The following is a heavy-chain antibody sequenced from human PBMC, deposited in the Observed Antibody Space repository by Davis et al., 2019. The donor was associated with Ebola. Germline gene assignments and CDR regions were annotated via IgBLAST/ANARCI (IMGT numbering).Heavy chain of an antibody. CDR1: GFTFGSYL. Sequence: GASLKISCAASGFTFGSYLMHWVRQVPGKGLVWVARINKEGDVASHADFVKGRFTISRDNAKNALYLHMDSLRGDDTAIYYCSRGGNFGSGNYPDFWGQGTLVTVSS. CDR2: INKEGDVA. J-gene: IGHJ4*02. CDR3: SRGGNFGSGNYPDF. D-gene: IGHD3-10*01. V-gene: IGHV3-74*01.